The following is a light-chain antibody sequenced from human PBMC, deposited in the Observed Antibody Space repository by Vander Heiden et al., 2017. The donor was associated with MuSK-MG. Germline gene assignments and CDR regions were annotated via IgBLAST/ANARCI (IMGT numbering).Light chain of an antibody. J-gene: IGKJ4*01. V-gene: IGKV1-16*02. CDR3: QQYKSYPLT. CDR2: GAS. CDR1: QGINNY. Sequence: DIQMTQSPPALSASVGDRVTITCRASQGINNYLAWFQQKPGKAPKSLIYGASSLQSGVPSKFSGRGSGTDFTLTISSLKPEDFATYYCQQYKSYPLTFGGGTKVEIK.